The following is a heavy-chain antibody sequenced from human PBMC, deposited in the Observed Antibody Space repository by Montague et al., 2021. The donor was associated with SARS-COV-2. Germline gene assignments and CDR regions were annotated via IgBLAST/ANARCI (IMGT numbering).Heavy chain of an antibody. D-gene: IGHD3-10*01. CDR1: GGSISGYY. V-gene: IGHV4-4*07. J-gene: IGHJ6*02. Sequence: SETLSLTCTVSGGSISGYYWSWIRQPAGKGLEWIGRIYTSGSTNYNPSLKSRVTMSVDTSKNQFSLKLSSVTAAGTAVYYCAREAWFGDKTSASEYYGMDVWGQGTTVTVSS. CDR3: AREAWFGDKTSASEYYGMDV. CDR2: IYTSGST.